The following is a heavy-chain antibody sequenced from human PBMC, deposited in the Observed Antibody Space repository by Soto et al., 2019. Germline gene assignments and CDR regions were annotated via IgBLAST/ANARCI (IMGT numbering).Heavy chain of an antibody. CDR3: ARIVGATSYYYYGMDV. Sequence: SVKVSCKASGGTFSSYAISWVRQAPGQGLEWMGGIIPIFGTANYAQKFQGRVTITADESTSTAYMELSSLRSEDTAVYYCARIVGATSYYYYGMDVWGQGTTVTVSS. CDR1: GGTFSSYA. CDR2: IIPIFGTA. V-gene: IGHV1-69*13. J-gene: IGHJ6*02. D-gene: IGHD1-26*01.